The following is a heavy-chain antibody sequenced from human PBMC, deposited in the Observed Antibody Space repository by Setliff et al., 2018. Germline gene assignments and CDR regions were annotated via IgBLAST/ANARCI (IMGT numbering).Heavy chain of an antibody. CDR1: GFTFGDYT. CDR3: AKDIGSSWYFGYYGMDV. CDR2: ISWDGGST. J-gene: IGHJ6*02. V-gene: IGHV3-43*01. D-gene: IGHD6-13*01. Sequence: GESLKISCAASGFTFGDYTMHWVRQAPGKGLEWVSLISWDGGSTYYADSVKGRFTISRDNSKNSLYLQMNSLRTEDTALYYCAKDIGSSWYFGYYGMDVWGQGTTVTVSS.